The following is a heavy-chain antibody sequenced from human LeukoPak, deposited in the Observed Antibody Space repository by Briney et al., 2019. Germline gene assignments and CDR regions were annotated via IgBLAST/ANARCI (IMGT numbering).Heavy chain of an antibody. CDR3: ATSFLMYGWNDGGGVT. Sequence: ASVKVSCKVSGYTLTELSMHWVRQAPGKGLEWMGGFDPEDGETIYAQKFQGRVTMTEDTSTDTAYMELSSLRSEDTAVYYCATSFLMYGWNDGGGVTWGQGTLVTVSS. D-gene: IGHD1-1*01. CDR1: GYTLTELS. J-gene: IGHJ5*02. V-gene: IGHV1-24*01. CDR2: FDPEDGET.